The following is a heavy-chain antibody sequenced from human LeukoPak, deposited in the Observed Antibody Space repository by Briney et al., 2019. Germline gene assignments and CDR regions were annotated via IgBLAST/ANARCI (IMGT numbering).Heavy chain of an antibody. CDR2: INPSGGST. V-gene: IGHV1-46*01. Sequence: ASVKVSCKASGYTFTSYYMHWVRQAPGQGLEWMGIINPSGGSTSYAQKFQGRVTMTRDTSTSTVYMGLSSLRSEDTAVYYCARDVGLRGRGGYWGQGTLVTVSS. D-gene: IGHD4-17*01. J-gene: IGHJ4*02. CDR1: GYTFTSYY. CDR3: ARDVGLRGRGGY.